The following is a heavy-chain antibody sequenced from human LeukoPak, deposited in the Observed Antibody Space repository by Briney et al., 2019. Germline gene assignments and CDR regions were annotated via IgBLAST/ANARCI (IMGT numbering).Heavy chain of an antibody. CDR1: GGTFSSYA. D-gene: IGHD3-3*01. CDR3: SRMPPGVVYWFDP. CDR2: IIPIFGTA. Sequence: SEKVSCKASGGTFSSYAISWVRQAPGQALEWLGRIIPIFGTANYAHKFQPRVTITTYESTSTAYMELSSLRSEDTAVSYCSRMPPGVVYWFDPWGQGTLVTVSS. V-gene: IGHV1-69*05. J-gene: IGHJ5*02.